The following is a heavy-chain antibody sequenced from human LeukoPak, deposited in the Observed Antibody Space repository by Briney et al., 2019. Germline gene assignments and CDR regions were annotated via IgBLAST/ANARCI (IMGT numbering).Heavy chain of an antibody. J-gene: IGHJ4*02. V-gene: IGHV3-23*01. CDR3: AKGDYYDSSGYDY. CDR2: ISGSGGST. D-gene: IGHD3-22*01. CDR1: GFTFSSYA. Sequence: GGSLRLSCAASGFTFSSYAMSWVLQAPGKGLEWVSAISGSGGSTYYADSVKGRFTISRDNSKNTLYLQMNSLRAEDTAVYYCAKGDYYDSSGYDYWGQGTLVTVSS.